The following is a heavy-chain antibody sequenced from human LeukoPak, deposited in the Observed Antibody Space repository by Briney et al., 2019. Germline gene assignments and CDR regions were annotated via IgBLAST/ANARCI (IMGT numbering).Heavy chain of an antibody. D-gene: IGHD6-19*01. CDR2: ISGSGSII. CDR1: GFTFSGYS. CDR3: ARGDASGWSY. Sequence: GGSLRLSCAASGFTFSGYSMNWVCQAPGKGLVWLSYISGSGSIIYYAGSVKGRFTISSDNAKNSLYLQMNSLRDEDTAVYYCARGDASGWSYWGQGTLVTVSS. V-gene: IGHV3-48*02. J-gene: IGHJ4*02.